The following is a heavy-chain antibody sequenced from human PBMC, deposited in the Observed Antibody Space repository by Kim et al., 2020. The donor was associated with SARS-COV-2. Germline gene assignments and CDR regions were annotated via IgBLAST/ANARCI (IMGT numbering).Heavy chain of an antibody. D-gene: IGHD3-22*01. J-gene: IGHJ3*01. CDR1: GFTFVDYA. V-gene: IGHV3-9*01. CDR3: AKDKNVRDSSGYGHDAFDF. CDR2: ISWKSATI. Sequence: GGSLRLSCAASGFTFVDYAMHWVRQAPGKGLEWVSGISWKSATIGYAESVRGRFTISRGNARNSLYLQMNSLRAEDTALYYCAKDKNVRDSSGYGHDAFDFWGQGTMVTVSS.